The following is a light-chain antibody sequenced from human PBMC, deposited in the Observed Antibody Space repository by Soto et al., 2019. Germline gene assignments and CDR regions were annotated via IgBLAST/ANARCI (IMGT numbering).Light chain of an antibody. Sequence: QSALTQPPSASGSPGQSVTISCTGAANNIGGYNFVSWYQQHPGKAPKLIISEFRERPSGVPDRFSGSKSGNTASLTVSGLQAEDEADYYCSSYAGSNNVIFGGGTKATVL. J-gene: IGLJ2*01. V-gene: IGLV2-8*01. CDR3: SSYAGSNNVI. CDR1: ANNIGGYNF. CDR2: EFR.